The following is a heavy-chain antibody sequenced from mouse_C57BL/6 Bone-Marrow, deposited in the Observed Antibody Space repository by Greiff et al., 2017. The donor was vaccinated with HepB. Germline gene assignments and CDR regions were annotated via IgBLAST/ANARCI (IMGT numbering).Heavy chain of an antibody. Sequence: QVQLQQPGAELVKPGASVKLSCKASGYTFTSYWMHWVKQRPGQGLEWIGDINPSSGYTKYNQKFKDKATLTADKSSSTAYMKLSSLTYEDAAVYYCARWVTTVVDAPWYFYVWGTVTTVTVSS. CDR3: ARWVTTVVDAPWYFYV. CDR1: GYTFTSYW. CDR2: INPSSGYT. J-gene: IGHJ1*03. D-gene: IGHD1-1*01. V-gene: IGHV1-7*01.